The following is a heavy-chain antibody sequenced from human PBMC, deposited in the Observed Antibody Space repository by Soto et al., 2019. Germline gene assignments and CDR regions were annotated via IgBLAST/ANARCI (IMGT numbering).Heavy chain of an antibody. J-gene: IGHJ4*02. V-gene: IGHV4-39*01. D-gene: IGHD4-17*01. CDR1: GGSITSSSSY. CDR3: ARRQSYGWRYFDT. CDR2: IYFNGST. Sequence: QLQLQESGPGLVKPSETLSLTCTVSGGSITSSSSYWGWIRQSPGKGLVWIGSIYFNGSTSYYPSLKGRVTIPLDTSKNQFSLKLSYMTATDTAVYYCARRQSYGWRYFDTWGRGTLVTVSS.